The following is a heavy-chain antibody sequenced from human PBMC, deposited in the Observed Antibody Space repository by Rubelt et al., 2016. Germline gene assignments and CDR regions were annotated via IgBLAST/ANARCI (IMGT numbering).Heavy chain of an antibody. CDR3: AKQVVPGTAHQFAMDV. Sequence: EARGGLVQPGGSLRLSCVASGFTVSSVWMHWVRQVPGKGLVWVSRINDDVSSTTTAYADSVEGRFTISRDYAKNTLYLEMNSLRAEDTAVYYCAKQVVPGTAHQFAMDVWGQGTKVTVSS. CDR1: GFTVSSVW. J-gene: IGHJ6*02. V-gene: IGHV3-74*02. CDR2: INDDVSST. D-gene: IGHD6-19*01.